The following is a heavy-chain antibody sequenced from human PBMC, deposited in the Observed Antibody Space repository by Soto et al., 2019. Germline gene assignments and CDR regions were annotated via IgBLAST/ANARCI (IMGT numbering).Heavy chain of an antibody. V-gene: IGHV4-31*03. J-gene: IGHJ5*02. Sequence: QVQLQESGPGLVKPSQTLSLTCTVSSGSITSGGYYWSWIRQHPAKGLEWIGYAYYSGFTYYNPSLKSRVTASVDTSKNQFCLKVSAVTAADTAVYYWARRVFPWGQGTLVTVSS. CDR2: AYYSGFT. CDR1: SGSITSGGYY. CDR3: ARRVFP.